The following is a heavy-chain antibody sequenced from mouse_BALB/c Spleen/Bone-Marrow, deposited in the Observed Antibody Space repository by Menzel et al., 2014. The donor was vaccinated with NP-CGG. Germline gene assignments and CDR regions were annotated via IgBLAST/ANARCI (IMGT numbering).Heavy chain of an antibody. Sequence: VQLKQSGPGLVKPSQSLSLTCSVTGYSITSGYYWNWIRQFPGNTLEWMGYISYDGGNNYIPSLKHRISITRDTSKNQFFLKLNSVTAGDTATYYCARGGLGYAMDYWGQGTSVTVSS. D-gene: IGHD2-2*01. CDR1: GYSITSGYY. J-gene: IGHJ4*01. CDR2: ISYDGGN. V-gene: IGHV3-6*02. CDR3: ARGGLGYAMDY.